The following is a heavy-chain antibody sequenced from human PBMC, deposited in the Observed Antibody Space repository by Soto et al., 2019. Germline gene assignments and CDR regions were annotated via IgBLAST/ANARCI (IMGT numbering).Heavy chain of an antibody. Sequence: EVQVEESGGGLVQPGGSLRLSCAASGFTVSSNYMSWVRQAPGKGLEWVSVMYSGGSTYYADSVKGRFTISRHNSKNTLYLQMNSLRAEDTAVYYCARAFITMVRGHGLNVWGQGTTVTVSS. CDR3: ARAFITMVRGHGLNV. CDR2: MYSGGST. V-gene: IGHV3-53*04. CDR1: GFTVSSNY. D-gene: IGHD3-10*01. J-gene: IGHJ6*02.